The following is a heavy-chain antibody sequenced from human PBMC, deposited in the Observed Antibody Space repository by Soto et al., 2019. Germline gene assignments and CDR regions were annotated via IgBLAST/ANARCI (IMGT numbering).Heavy chain of an antibody. Sequence: QVQLVQSGAEVKKPGASVKVSCKASGYTFTSYYMHWVRQAPGQGLEWMGIINPSGGSTSYAQKFQGRVTMPRVTSTSTVYMELSSLRSEDTAVYYCARIRITMVRGVISPYGMDVWGQGTTGTVSS. CDR2: INPSGGST. D-gene: IGHD3-10*01. CDR3: ARIRITMVRGVISPYGMDV. CDR1: GYTFTSYY. J-gene: IGHJ6*02. V-gene: IGHV1-46*01.